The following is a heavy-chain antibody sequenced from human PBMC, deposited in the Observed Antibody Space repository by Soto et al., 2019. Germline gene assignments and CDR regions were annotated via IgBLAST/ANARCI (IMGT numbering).Heavy chain of an antibody. D-gene: IGHD6-6*01. J-gene: IGHJ5*02. CDR1: GYTFTSYY. V-gene: IGHV1-46*01. Sequence: ASVKVSCKASGYTFTSYYMHWVRQAPGQGLEWMGIINPSGGSTSYAQKFQGRVTMTRDTSTSTVYMELSSLRSEDTAVYYCARTYSSSSHRTLGWFDPWGQGTLVTVSS. CDR3: ARTYSSSSHRTLGWFDP. CDR2: INPSGGST.